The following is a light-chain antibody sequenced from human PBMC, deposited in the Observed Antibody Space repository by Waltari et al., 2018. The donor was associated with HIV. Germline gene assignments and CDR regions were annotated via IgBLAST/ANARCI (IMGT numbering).Light chain of an antibody. CDR2: GAS. J-gene: IGKJ2*01. V-gene: IGKV3-20*01. CDR1: QSVSSGY. Sequence: EIVMTQSPDTLSVSPGERVTLSCRASQSVSSGYLAWYQQKPGQAPRLLFYGASIRATGIPDRFSGSGSGTDFTLTISRLQPEDFAVYYCQQYGSSPYTFGQGTKLEIK. CDR3: QQYGSSPYT.